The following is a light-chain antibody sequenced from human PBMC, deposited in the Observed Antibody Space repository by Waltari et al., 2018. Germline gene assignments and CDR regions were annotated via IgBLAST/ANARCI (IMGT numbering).Light chain of an antibody. CDR1: SSDVGGYNS. V-gene: IGLV2-8*01. Sequence: QSVLTQPPSASWSPGQSVTISCTGSSSDVGGYNSVSWYQRHPGKAPKLMIYDVNKRPSGVPDRFSGSKSGNTASLTVSGLQVEDEGDYYCGSYADTSTWVLGGGTSLTVL. J-gene: IGLJ3*02. CDR3: GSYADTSTWV. CDR2: DVN.